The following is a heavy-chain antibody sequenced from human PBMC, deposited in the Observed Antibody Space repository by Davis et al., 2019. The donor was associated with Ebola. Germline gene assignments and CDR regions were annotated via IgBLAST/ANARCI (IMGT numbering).Heavy chain of an antibody. J-gene: IGHJ6*02. CDR2: IIPILGIA. CDR1: GGTFSSYA. CDR3: ARGPEGSYYYGSGSYPAGMDV. D-gene: IGHD3-10*01. V-gene: IGHV1-69*04. Sequence: AASVKVSCKASGGTFSSYAISWVRQAPGQGLEWMGRIIPILGIANYAQKFQGRVTITADKSTSTAYMELSSLRSEDTAVYYCARGPEGSYYYGSGSYPAGMDVWGQGTTVTVSS.